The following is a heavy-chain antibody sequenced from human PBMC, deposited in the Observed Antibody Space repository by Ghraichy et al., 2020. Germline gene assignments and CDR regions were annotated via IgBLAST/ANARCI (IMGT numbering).Heavy chain of an antibody. CDR2: ISSSSSYI. V-gene: IGHV3-21*01. Sequence: GGSLRLSCATSGFTFSRYGMNWVRQAPGKGLEWVSSISSSSSYIYYADSVKGRFTISRDNAKNSLYLQMNSLRAEDTAVYYCAREGCSGGSCAMFDYWGQGTLVTVSS. J-gene: IGHJ4*02. D-gene: IGHD2-15*01. CDR3: AREGCSGGSCAMFDY. CDR1: GFTFSRYG.